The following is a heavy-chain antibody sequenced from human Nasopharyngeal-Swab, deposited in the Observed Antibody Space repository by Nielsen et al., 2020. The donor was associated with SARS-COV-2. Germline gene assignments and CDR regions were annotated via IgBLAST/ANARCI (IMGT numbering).Heavy chain of an antibody. CDR2: IQGDGSDK. CDR3: ANQRGSSWHPYCFDF. J-gene: IGHJ4*02. V-gene: IGHV3-74*01. CDR1: GFTFSSYG. Sequence: GESLKISCAASGFTFSSYGMHWVRQAPGKGLAWVSRIQGDGSDKRYADSVRGRFTISRDNAKNTLYLQMNSLRAEDTAVYYCANQRGSSWHPYCFDFWGQGTLVTVSS. D-gene: IGHD6-13*01.